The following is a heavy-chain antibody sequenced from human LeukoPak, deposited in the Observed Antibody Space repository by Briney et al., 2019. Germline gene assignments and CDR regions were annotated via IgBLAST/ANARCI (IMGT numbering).Heavy chain of an antibody. V-gene: IGHV3-20*04. CDR3: ARDLSASWYSLAY. Sequence: PGRSLRLSCAASALSIDAYGMSWVRQAPGKGLEWTSGIDWSGGAISYSDSVKGRFTISRDNTKNSLYLQMTSLRVDDTAVYYCARDLSASWYSLAYWGQGTLVTVSS. D-gene: IGHD6-13*01. J-gene: IGHJ4*02. CDR1: ALSIDAYG. CDR2: IDWSGGAI.